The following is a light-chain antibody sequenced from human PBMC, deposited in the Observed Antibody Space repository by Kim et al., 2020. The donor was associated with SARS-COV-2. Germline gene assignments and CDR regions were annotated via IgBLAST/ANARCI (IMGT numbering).Light chain of an antibody. J-gene: IGLJ2*01. CDR1: SLRRYY. CDR2: GKN. V-gene: IGLV3-19*01. Sequence: SSELTQDPAVSVALGQTARITCQGDSLRRYYASWYQQKPGQAPVLVIYGKNNRPSGIPDRFSGSSSGNTASLTITGAQAEDEADYYCNSRDSSGNHWVFG. CDR3: NSRDSSGNHWV.